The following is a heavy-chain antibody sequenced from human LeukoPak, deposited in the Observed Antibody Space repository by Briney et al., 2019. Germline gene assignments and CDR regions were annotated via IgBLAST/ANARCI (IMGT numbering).Heavy chain of an antibody. D-gene: IGHD2-2*01. V-gene: IGHV3-23*01. CDR3: AKVAVDCSSTSCYYSDAFDI. CDR2: ISGSGGST. Sequence: GSLRLSCAASGFTFSSYAMSWVRQAPGKGLEWVSAISGSGGSTYYADSVKGRFTISRDNSKNTLYLQMNSLRAEDTAVYYCAKVAVDCSSTSCYYSDAFDIWRQGTMVTVSS. CDR1: GFTFSSYA. J-gene: IGHJ3*02.